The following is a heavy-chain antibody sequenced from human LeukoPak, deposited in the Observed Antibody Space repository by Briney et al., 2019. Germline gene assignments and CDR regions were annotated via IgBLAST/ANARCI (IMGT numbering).Heavy chain of an antibody. CDR2: ISGSGSTI. Sequence: GGSLRLSCAASGFSFSDHYMSWIRQAPGKGLEGVSYISGSGSTIYYAASVRGRFTISRDNAKNSLYLQMNSLRAEDTAIYYCAREGITIFGVANSNWFDPWGQGTLVTVSS. D-gene: IGHD3-3*01. V-gene: IGHV3-11*01. CDR1: GFSFSDHY. CDR3: AREGITIFGVANSNWFDP. J-gene: IGHJ5*02.